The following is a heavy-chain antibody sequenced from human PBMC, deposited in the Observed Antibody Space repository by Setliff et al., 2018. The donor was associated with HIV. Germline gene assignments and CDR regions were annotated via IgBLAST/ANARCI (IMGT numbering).Heavy chain of an antibody. CDR1: GGSFSGYY. D-gene: IGHD1-26*01. CDR2: IIHSGST. J-gene: IGHJ3*02. CDR3: ARGRASGSYFWVVVNTFDI. V-gene: IGHV4-34*01. Sequence: PSETLSLTCAVFGGSFSGYYWTWIRQPPGKGLEWIGEIIHSGSTNYNPSLKSRVTISVDTSKNQSSLKLSSVTAADTAVYFCARGRASGSYFWVVVNTFDIWGQGTMVTVSS.